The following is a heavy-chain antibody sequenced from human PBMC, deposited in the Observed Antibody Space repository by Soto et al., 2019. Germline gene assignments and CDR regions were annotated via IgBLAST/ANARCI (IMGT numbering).Heavy chain of an antibody. Sequence: QVQLVQSGAEVKKPGSSVKVSCKASGGTFSSYAISWVRQAPGQGLEWMGGIIPSFGTANYAQKFQGRVTITADESTSTAYMELSSLRSEDTAVYYCAREGTRGFGSRMYFDYWGQGTLVTVSS. CDR1: GGTFSSYA. D-gene: IGHD3-10*01. V-gene: IGHV1-69*01. CDR2: IIPSFGTA. CDR3: AREGTRGFGSRMYFDY. J-gene: IGHJ4*02.